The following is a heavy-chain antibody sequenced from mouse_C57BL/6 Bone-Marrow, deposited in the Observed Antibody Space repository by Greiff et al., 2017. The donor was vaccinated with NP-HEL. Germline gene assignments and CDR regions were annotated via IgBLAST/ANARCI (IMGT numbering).Heavy chain of an antibody. CDR3: ARKGNYYGSSYRWYFDV. CDR2: IDPSDSYT. J-gene: IGHJ1*03. D-gene: IGHD1-1*01. Sequence: VQLQQPGAELVRPGTSVKLSCKASGYTFTSYWMHWVKQRPGQGLEWIGVIDPSDSYTNYNQKFKGKATLTVDTSSSTAYMQLSSLTSEDSAVYYCARKGNYYGSSYRWYFDVWGTGTTVTVSS. CDR1: GYTFTSYW. V-gene: IGHV1-59*01.